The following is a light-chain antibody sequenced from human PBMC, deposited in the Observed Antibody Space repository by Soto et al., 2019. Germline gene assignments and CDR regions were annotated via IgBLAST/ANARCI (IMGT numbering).Light chain of an antibody. J-gene: IGLJ2*01. CDR1: SSNIGYNY. Sequence: QSVLTQSPSVSAAPGQKVTISCSGGSSNIGYNYVSWYQQLPGTAPKLLIYDNNKRPSGIPDRFSGSKSGTSATLGITGLQTGDEADYYCGTWDSSLGAVLFGGGTQLTVL. CDR3: GTWDSSLGAVL. V-gene: IGLV1-51*01. CDR2: DNN.